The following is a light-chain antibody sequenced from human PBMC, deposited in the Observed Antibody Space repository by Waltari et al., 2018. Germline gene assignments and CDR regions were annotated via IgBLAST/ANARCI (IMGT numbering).Light chain of an antibody. J-gene: IGLJ2*01. CDR3: SSYTTTTTRI. CDR1: RSDVGAYNY. V-gene: IGLV2-14*03. Sequence: QSALTQPASVSGSPGQSITISCTGTRSDVGAYNYVSWYQQHPGKAPKATIYDLSDQPSGVSNRFSVSKSGNTASLTISGLQAEDEGDYYSSSYTTTTTRIFVGGTKLTVL. CDR2: DLS.